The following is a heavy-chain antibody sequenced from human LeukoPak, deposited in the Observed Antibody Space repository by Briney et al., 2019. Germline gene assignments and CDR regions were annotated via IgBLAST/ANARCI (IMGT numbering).Heavy chain of an antibody. V-gene: IGHV3-74*01. CDR3: ARVGCSGGSCYFDY. CDR1: GFTFSNYY. CDR2: IDPNGWYT. D-gene: IGHD2-15*01. J-gene: IGHJ4*02. Sequence: GGSLTLSCAASGFTFSNYYMHWVRQAPGKGLVSVSRIDPNGWYTSYADSVKGRFTISRDNAKNSLYLQINSLRAEDTAVYYCARVGCSGGSCYFDYWGQGTLVTVSS.